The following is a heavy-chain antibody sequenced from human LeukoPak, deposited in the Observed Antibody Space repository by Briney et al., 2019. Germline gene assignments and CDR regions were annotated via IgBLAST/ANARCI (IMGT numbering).Heavy chain of an antibody. J-gene: IGHJ4*02. V-gene: IGHV3-33*01. Sequence: GGSLRLSCAASGFTFSSYGMPWVRQAPGKGLEWVAVIWYDGSNKYYADSVKGRFTISRDNSKNTLYLQMNSLRAEDTAVYYCARETFSSSWYYFDYWGQGTLVTVSS. D-gene: IGHD6-13*01. CDR3: ARETFSSSWYYFDY. CDR2: IWYDGSNK. CDR1: GFTFSSYG.